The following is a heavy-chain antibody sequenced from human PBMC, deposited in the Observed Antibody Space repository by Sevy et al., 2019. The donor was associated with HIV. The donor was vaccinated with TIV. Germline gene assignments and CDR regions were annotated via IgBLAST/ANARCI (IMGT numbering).Heavy chain of an antibody. V-gene: IGHV3-23*01. CDR3: AKDLAYDNTYLDY. J-gene: IGHJ4*02. CDR2: VSGSGGST. D-gene: IGHD3-22*01. Sequence: GGSPRLSCEVSGFSLRSYAMNWVRQAPGKGLEWVSGVSGSGGSTYYAYSVKGRFTISRDNSRNTLYLQIDSLRAEDTAIYYCAKDLAYDNTYLDYWGQGSLVTVSS. CDR1: GFSLRSYA.